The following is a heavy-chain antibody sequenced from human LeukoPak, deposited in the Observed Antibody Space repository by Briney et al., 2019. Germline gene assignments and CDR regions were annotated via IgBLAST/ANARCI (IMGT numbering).Heavy chain of an antibody. D-gene: IGHD6-13*01. V-gene: IGHV3-30*18. J-gene: IGHJ6*02. CDR1: GFTFSSYG. CDR2: ISYDGSNK. Sequence: GRSLRLSCAASGFTFSSYGMHWVRQAPGKGLEWVAVISYDGSNKYYADSVKGRFTISRDNSKNTLYLQMNSLRAENTAVYYRAKESAAAGNFPYYYGMDVWGQGTTVTVSS. CDR3: AKESAAAGNFPYYYGMDV.